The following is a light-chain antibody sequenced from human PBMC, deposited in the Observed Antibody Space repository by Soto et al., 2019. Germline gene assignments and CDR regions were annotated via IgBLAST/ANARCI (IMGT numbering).Light chain of an antibody. V-gene: IGKV3D-20*01. Sequence: EIVLTQSPATLSLSPGERATLSCGASQSVSWIYFAWYQQKPGLAPRLLIYDVSNRATGTPDRFSGSGSGTDFTLTISRLEREDFAVYYCQQFGRSLSFGGGTKVEI. CDR2: DVS. CDR3: QQFGRSLS. CDR1: QSVSWIY. J-gene: IGKJ4*01.